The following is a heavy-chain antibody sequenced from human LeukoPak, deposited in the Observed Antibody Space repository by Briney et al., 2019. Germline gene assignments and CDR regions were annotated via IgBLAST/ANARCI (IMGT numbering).Heavy chain of an antibody. Sequence: GASVKVSCKASGYSFTSYGISWVRQAPGQGLEWMGIINPSGGSTSYAQKFQGRVTMTRDTSTSTVYMELSSLRSEDTAVYYCARVLMVRGVNNWFDPWGQGTLVTVSS. CDR1: GYSFTSYG. CDR2: INPSGGST. V-gene: IGHV1-46*01. D-gene: IGHD3-10*01. CDR3: ARVLMVRGVNNWFDP. J-gene: IGHJ5*02.